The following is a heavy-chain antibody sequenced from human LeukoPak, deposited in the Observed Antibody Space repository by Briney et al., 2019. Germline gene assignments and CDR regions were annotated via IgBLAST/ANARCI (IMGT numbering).Heavy chain of an antibody. Sequence: GASVKVSCKASGHTFTGYYMHWVRQAPGQGLEWMGWINPNSGGTNYAQKFQGRVTMTRDTSISTAYMELSRLRSDDTAVYYCARDRQWLDKSYYFDYWGQGTLVTVSS. CDR2: INPNSGGT. D-gene: IGHD6-19*01. V-gene: IGHV1-2*02. CDR1: GHTFTGYY. J-gene: IGHJ4*02. CDR3: ARDRQWLDKSYYFDY.